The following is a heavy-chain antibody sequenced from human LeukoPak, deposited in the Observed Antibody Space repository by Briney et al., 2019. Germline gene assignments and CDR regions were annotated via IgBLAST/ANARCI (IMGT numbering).Heavy chain of an antibody. CDR3: ARNETTGLQRTPYYHSYVDV. CDR1: GGSITNNAYY. V-gene: IGHV4-39*01. D-gene: IGHD4-11*01. J-gene: IGHJ6*03. CDR2: INYSGST. Sequence: SETLSLTCTVSGGSITNNAYYWAWLRQPPGKGLEWIGSINYSGSTHYNPSLKSRLTISVDTSKNQFSLKLSSVTAADTAVYYCARNETTGLQRTPYYHSYVDVWGKGTTVTVSS.